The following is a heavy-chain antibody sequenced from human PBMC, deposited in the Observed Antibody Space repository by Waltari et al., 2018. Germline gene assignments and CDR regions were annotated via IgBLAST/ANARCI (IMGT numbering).Heavy chain of an antibody. D-gene: IGHD2-21*02. Sequence: QVQLVESGGGVVQPGGSVRLSCAASGFTFSSSGLHWLRRAPGKGLEWVAFIRYNGSNKYYADSVKGRFTISRDNSKNTLYLQMNSLRAEDTAVYYCAKDLSLVVTFYDYWGQGTLVTVSS. CDR1: GFTFSSSG. J-gene: IGHJ4*02. CDR2: IRYNGSNK. CDR3: AKDLSLVVTFYDY. V-gene: IGHV3-30*02.